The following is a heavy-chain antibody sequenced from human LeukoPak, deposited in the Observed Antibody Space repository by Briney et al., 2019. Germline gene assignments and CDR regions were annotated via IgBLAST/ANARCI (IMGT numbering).Heavy chain of an antibody. CDR1: GYTFTGYY. V-gene: IGHV1-2*02. J-gene: IGHJ4*02. CDR2: INPNSGGT. CDR3: ARFNHGLDTAMVQSLPYFYFDY. Sequence: GASVKVSCKASGYTFTGYYMHWVRQAPGQGLEWMGWINPNSGGTNYAQKFQGRVTMTRDTSISTAYMELSRLRSDDTAVYYCARFNHGLDTAMVQSLPYFYFDYWGQGTLVTVSS. D-gene: IGHD5-18*01.